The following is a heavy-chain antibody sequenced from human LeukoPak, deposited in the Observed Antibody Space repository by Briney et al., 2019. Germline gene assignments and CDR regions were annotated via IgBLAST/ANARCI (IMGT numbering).Heavy chain of an antibody. Sequence: ASVKVSCKASGYTFTGYYVHWVRQAPGQGLQWMGYLNPKTGDTKYAQELLDRVTMTRDASISTVYMELSGLRSDDTAVYYCAREGLYSSSSDFDYWGRGTLVTVSS. J-gene: IGHJ4*02. CDR3: AREGLYSSSSDFDY. CDR2: LNPKTGDT. CDR1: GYTFTGYY. D-gene: IGHD6-13*01. V-gene: IGHV1-2*02.